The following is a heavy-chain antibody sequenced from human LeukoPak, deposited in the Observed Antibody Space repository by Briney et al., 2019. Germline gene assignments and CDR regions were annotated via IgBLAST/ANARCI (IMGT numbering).Heavy chain of an antibody. CDR2: IIPIFGTA. CDR1: GGTFSSYA. CDR3: AREDEMATTYYFDY. J-gene: IGHJ4*02. Sequence: ASVKVSCKASGGTFSSYAIRWVRQAPGQGLEWMGGIIPIFGTANYAQKFQGRVTITADESTSTAYMELSSLRSEDTAVYYCAREDEMATTYYFDYWGQGTLVTVSS. D-gene: IGHD5-24*01. V-gene: IGHV1-69*13.